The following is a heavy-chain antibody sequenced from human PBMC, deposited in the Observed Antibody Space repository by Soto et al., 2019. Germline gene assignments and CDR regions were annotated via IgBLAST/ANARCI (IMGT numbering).Heavy chain of an antibody. CDR1: GYTFTSYY. CDR2: INPSGGST. Sequence: QVQLVQSGAEVKKPGASVKVSCKASGYTFTSYYMHWVRQAPGQGLEWMGIINPSGGSTGYAQKFQGRVTMTRDTSSSTVYMELSSLRSEDTAVYYCARSTYYYHSSGYYYFDYWGQGTLVTVSS. D-gene: IGHD3-22*01. J-gene: IGHJ4*02. V-gene: IGHV1-46*01. CDR3: ARSTYYYHSSGYYYFDY.